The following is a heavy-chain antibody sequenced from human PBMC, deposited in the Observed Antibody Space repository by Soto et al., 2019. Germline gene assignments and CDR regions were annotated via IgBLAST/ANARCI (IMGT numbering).Heavy chain of an antibody. CDR3: ARRKERSGPYYLDS. V-gene: IGHV1-8*01. J-gene: IGHJ4*02. Sequence: QVQLVQSGAEVKKPGASVKVSCKASGYTFATYDFAWVRQATGQGLEWMGWMNPNTGNTGYAQALRCRVTMTRNTSITTAYMELSSLRSEDTAVYFCARRKERSGPYYLDSWGQGTLVTVSS. D-gene: IGHD6-25*01. CDR2: MNPNTGNT. CDR1: GYTFATYD.